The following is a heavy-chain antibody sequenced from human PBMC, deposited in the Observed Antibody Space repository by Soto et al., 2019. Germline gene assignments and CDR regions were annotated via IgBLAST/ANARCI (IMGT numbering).Heavy chain of an antibody. Sequence: QVQLQESGPGLVKPSQTLSLTCTVSGGSISSGGYYWSWIRQHPGKGLEWIGYIYYSGSTYYNPSLKSRVTISVDTSKNQFSLKLSSVTAADTAVYYCARYSNIPGVRDYFDYWGQGTLVTVSS. D-gene: IGHD1-26*01. CDR1: GGSISSGGYY. CDR3: ARYSNIPGVRDYFDY. V-gene: IGHV4-31*03. CDR2: IYYSGST. J-gene: IGHJ4*02.